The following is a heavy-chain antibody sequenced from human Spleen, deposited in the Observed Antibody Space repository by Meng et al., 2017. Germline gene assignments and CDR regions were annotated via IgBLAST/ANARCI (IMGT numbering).Heavy chain of an antibody. Sequence: LTRAASGFTFSNYAMSWVRQAPGKGLEWVSSISGSGYSTYYADSVKGRCTISRDNSKNTLYLQMNSLRAEDTAVYYCAKDADYYVNRGYYHFFEYWGQGTLVTVSS. V-gene: IGHV3-23*01. CDR2: ISGSGYST. CDR1: GFTFSNYA. D-gene: IGHD3-22*01. CDR3: AKDADYYVNRGYYHFFEY. J-gene: IGHJ4*02.